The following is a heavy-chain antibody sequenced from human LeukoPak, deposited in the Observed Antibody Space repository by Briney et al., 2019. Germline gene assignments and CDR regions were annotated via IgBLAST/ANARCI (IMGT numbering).Heavy chain of an antibody. CDR3: AREGAAAGSYYFDY. CDR2: ISSNGDST. CDR1: GFTFSSYA. J-gene: IGHJ4*02. D-gene: IGHD6-13*01. Sequence: GGSLRLSCAASGFTFSSYAMNWVRQAPGKGLEWVSVISSNGDSTYYADSVKGRFTISRDNSKNTLYLQMNGLRAEDTAVYYCAREGAAAGSYYFDYWGQGTLVTVSS. V-gene: IGHV3-23*01.